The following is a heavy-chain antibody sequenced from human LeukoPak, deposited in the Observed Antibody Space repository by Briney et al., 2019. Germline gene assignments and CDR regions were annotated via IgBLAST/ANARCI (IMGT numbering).Heavy chain of an antibody. J-gene: IGHJ4*02. Sequence: GGSLRLSCAASGFTFSSYAMNWVRQAPGKGLEWVSYISSSSSTIYYADSVKGRFTISRDNAKNSLYLQMNSLRAEDTAVYYCAGVWFGEDPDYWGQGTLVTVSS. D-gene: IGHD3-10*01. CDR1: GFTFSSYA. CDR3: AGVWFGEDPDY. V-gene: IGHV3-48*01. CDR2: ISSSSSTI.